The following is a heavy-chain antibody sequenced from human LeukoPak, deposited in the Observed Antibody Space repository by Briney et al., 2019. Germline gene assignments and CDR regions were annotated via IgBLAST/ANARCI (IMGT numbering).Heavy chain of an antibody. CDR3: ARGNSNSFEYLYYMDV. CDR1: GGSFSGYY. J-gene: IGHJ6*03. Sequence: TPSETLSLTCAVYGGSFSGYYWSWIRQSRGKGLEWIGEINHTGTTNSNPSLGGRLTISVDTSKNQFSLELTSVTAADAAVYFCARGNSNSFEYLYYMDVWGNGTTVTVSS. CDR2: INHTGTT. V-gene: IGHV4-34*01. D-gene: IGHD4-11*01.